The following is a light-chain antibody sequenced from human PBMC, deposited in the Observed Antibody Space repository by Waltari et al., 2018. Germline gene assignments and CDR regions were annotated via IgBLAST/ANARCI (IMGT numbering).Light chain of an antibody. CDR1: QSIGTY. J-gene: IGKJ1*01. CDR2: AAS. V-gene: IGKV1-39*01. CDR3: QQSYTTPRT. Sequence: DIQMTQSPSSLSASVGDRGHITCRASQSIGTYLNWYQHKPGRAPELLIYAASTLQGGVPSRFRGSGSETHFTLAISSLQREDFATYYCQQSYTTPRTFGQGTKVEIK.